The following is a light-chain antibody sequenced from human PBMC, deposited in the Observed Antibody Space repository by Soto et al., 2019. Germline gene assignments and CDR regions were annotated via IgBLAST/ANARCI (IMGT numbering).Light chain of an antibody. CDR2: EVS. Sequence: DIVMTQTPLSLSVTPGQPASISCKSSQSLLHSDGRTYLFWYLQNPGQPPQLLIYEVSNRFSGVPYRFSGSGSGTDFTLKISRVEADDFGIYYCLQTIQIPYTFGPGTKLEIK. CDR3: LQTIQIPYT. CDR1: QSLLHSDGRTY. J-gene: IGKJ2*01. V-gene: IGKV2D-29*01.